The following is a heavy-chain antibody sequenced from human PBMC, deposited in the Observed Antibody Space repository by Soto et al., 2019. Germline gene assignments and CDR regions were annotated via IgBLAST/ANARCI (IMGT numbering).Heavy chain of an antibody. J-gene: IGHJ4*02. CDR3: ARNRYYSDKNAYFQSLES. Sequence: QVQLVQSGAEVKKPGSSVKVSCKASGDTFSSYGITWVRQAPGQGLEWVGGIIPLLNTRNYAQNFQGRVTISVDESANIAYMELISLRSEATAVYYCARNRYYSDKNAYFQSLESWGQGTLVTVSS. D-gene: IGHD3-22*01. CDR1: GDTFSSYG. CDR2: IIPLLNTR. V-gene: IGHV1-69*01.